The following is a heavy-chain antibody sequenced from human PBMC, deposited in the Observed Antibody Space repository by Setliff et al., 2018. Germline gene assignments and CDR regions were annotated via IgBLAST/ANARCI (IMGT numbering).Heavy chain of an antibody. Sequence: HPGGSLRLSCAASGFTFSRYDIHWVRQVTGKGLEWVSGTAAAGDTYYADPVKGRFTISRDNAKNSLYLQMNSLGAEDTALYYCARAHRYFSDTSGYFYDQGRSVFDVWGQGTMVTVSS. CDR2: TAAAGDT. CDR1: GFTFSRYD. J-gene: IGHJ3*01. V-gene: IGHV3-13*04. CDR3: ARAHRYFSDTSGYFYDQGRSVFDV. D-gene: IGHD3-22*01.